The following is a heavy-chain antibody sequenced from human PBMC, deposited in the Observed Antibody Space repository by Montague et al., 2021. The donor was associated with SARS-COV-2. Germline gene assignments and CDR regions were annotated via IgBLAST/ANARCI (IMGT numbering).Heavy chain of an antibody. D-gene: IGHD6-19*01. V-gene: IGHV4-39*07. CDR2: IFYSGST. CDR3: ARPGRDRSAWYPWDWFDP. J-gene: IGHJ5*02. CDR1: GGPITGSSYY. Sequence: SETLSLTCTVSGGPITGSSYYWAWVRRSPGKGLEWLGSIFYSGSTYDNPSLKSRVTMSLDTSKNQFSLNLTSVTAADTAVYYCARPGRDRSAWYPWDWFDPWGQGIPVTVSS.